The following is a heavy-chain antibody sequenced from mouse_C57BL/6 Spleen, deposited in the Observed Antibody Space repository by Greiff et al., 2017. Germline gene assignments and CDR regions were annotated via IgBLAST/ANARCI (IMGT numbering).Heavy chain of an antibody. V-gene: IGHV2-9-1*01. J-gene: IGHJ1*03. CDR3: ASTITTVDWYFDV. Sequence: VMLVESGPGLVAPSQSLSITCTVSGFSLTSYAISWVRQPPGKGLEWLGVIWTGGGTNYNSALKSRLSISKDNSKSQVFLKMNSLQTDDTARYYCASTITTVDWYFDVWGTGTTVTVSS. D-gene: IGHD1-1*01. CDR2: IWTGGGT. CDR1: GFSLTSYA.